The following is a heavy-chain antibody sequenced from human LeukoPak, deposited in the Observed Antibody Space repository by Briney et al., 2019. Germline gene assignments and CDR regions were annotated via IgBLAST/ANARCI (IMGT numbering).Heavy chain of an antibody. V-gene: IGHV4-38-2*02. CDR2: MYHSGST. CDR3: ARERTAGYYYYYMDV. J-gene: IGHJ6*03. D-gene: IGHD6-13*01. CDR1: GYSISSAYY. Sequence: SETLSLTCSVSGYSISSAYYWGWIRQPPGKGLEWIGTMYHSGSTNYNPSLKSRVTMSVDTSKNQFSLQLNSVTPEDTAVYYCARERTAGYYYYYMDVWGKGTTVTVSS.